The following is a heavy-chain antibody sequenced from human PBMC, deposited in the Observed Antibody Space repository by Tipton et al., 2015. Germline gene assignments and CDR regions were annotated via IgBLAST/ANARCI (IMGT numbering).Heavy chain of an antibody. Sequence: SLRLSCAASGFTFSSSAMSWVRQAPVKGLEWVSAISDSGANTYYADSVKGRFTISRDNSKNTLHLQMNSLRAEDTAVYYCARGGQGYDDYGPHSWGQGALVTVSS. V-gene: IGHV3-23*01. CDR3: ARGGQGYDDYGPHS. D-gene: IGHD4-17*01. CDR1: GFTFSSSA. J-gene: IGHJ4*02. CDR2: ISDSGANT.